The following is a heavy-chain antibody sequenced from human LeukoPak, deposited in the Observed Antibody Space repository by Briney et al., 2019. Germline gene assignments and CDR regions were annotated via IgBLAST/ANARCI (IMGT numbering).Heavy chain of an antibody. V-gene: IGHV3-30-3*01. J-gene: IGHJ4*02. D-gene: IGHD3-3*01. CDR1: GFTFSSYA. Sequence: GRSLRLSCAASGFTFSSYAMHWVRQAPGKGLEWVAVISYDGSNKYYADSVKGRFTISRDNAKNSLYLQMNSLRAEDTAVYYCAREPILNYDFWSGRMATYYFDYWGQGTLVTVSS. CDR2: ISYDGSNK. CDR3: AREPILNYDFWSGRMATYYFDY.